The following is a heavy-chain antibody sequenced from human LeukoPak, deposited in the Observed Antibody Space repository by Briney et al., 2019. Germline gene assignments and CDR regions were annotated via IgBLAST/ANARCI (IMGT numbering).Heavy chain of an antibody. CDR1: GFTFISYD. CDR3: AKNIPNCSSTSCPLDY. Sequence: PGRSLRLSCAASGFTFISYDIHWVRQAPGKGLEWVAVISYDGSNKYYADSVEGRFTISRDNSKNTLYLQVNSLRTEDTAVYYCAKNIPNCSSTSCPLDYWGQGTLVTVSS. J-gene: IGHJ4*02. V-gene: IGHV3-30*18. D-gene: IGHD2-2*01. CDR2: ISYDGSNK.